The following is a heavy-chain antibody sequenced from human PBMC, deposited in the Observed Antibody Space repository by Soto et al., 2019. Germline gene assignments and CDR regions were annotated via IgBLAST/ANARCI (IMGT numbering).Heavy chain of an antibody. CDR3: TTDLVRYDCSDYGGPFDY. J-gene: IGHJ4*02. CDR1: GFIFSNAW. Sequence: EVQLVESGGGLVQPGGSLRLSCAASGFIFSNAWMSWVRQAPGKGLEWVGRIKSKTDGGTTDYVAPVKGRFTISRDDSNNTLYLQMNSLKTEDTAVYYCTTDLVRYDCSDYGGPFDYWGQGTLVTVS. D-gene: IGHD3-22*01. V-gene: IGHV3-15*01. CDR2: IKSKTDGGTT.